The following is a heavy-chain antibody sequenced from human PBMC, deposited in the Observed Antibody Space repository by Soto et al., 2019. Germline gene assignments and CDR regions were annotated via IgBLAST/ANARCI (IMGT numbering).Heavy chain of an antibody. Sequence: GGSLRLSCAASGFAFSSYAMHWVRQAPGKGLEWVAVISYDGSNKYYADSVKGRFTISRDNSKNTLYLQMNSLRAEDTAVYYCARDTVRGSPYYYYYYGMDVWGQGTTVTVSS. CDR2: ISYDGSNK. J-gene: IGHJ6*02. CDR1: GFAFSSYA. CDR3: ARDTVRGSPYYYYYYGMDV. D-gene: IGHD3-10*01. V-gene: IGHV3-30-3*01.